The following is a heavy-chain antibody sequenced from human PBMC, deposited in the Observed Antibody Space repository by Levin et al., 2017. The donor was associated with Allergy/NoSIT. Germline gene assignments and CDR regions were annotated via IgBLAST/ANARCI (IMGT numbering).Heavy chain of an antibody. D-gene: IGHD5-12*01. J-gene: IGHJ3*02. V-gene: IGHV3-23*01. CDR2: ISGYGGNT. Sequence: PGGSLRLSCAASEFSFSSSAMSWVRQAPGKGLEWVSAISGYGGNTYYADSVKGRFTISRDNSNNTLYLQMSSLRAEDTAVYYCAKWGYSDYKGHDAFDIWGQGTMVTVSS. CDR1: EFSFSSSA. CDR3: AKWGYSDYKGHDAFDI.